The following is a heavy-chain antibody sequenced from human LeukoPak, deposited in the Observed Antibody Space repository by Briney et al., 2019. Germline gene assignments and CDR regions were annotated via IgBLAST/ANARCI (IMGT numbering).Heavy chain of an antibody. CDR3: ARREYSNWYFDL. V-gene: IGHV4-34*01. J-gene: IGHJ2*01. Sequence: SETLSLTCAVYGGSFSGYYWSWIRQPPGKGLEWIGEINHSGSTNYNPSLKSRVTISVDTSKNQFSLKLSSVTAADTAVYYCARREYSNWYFDLWGRGTLVTVSS. CDR2: INHSGST. D-gene: IGHD6-13*01. CDR1: GGSFSGYY.